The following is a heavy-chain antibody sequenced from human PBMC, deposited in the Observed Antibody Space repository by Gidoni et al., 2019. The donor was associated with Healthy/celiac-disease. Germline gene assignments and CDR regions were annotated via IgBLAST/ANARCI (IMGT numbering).Heavy chain of an antibody. D-gene: IGHD4-17*01. CDR1: GGSISSGSYY. CDR3: AREADYGDSSYYFDY. J-gene: IGHJ4*02. CDR2: IYTSGST. V-gene: IGHV4-61*02. Sequence: QVQLQESGPGRVKPSQTLSLTCTVSGGSISSGSYYWSWIRQPAGNGLEWIGRIYTSGSTNYNPSLKSRVTISVDTSKNQFSLKLSSVTAADTAVYYCAREADYGDSSYYFDYWGQGTLVTVSS.